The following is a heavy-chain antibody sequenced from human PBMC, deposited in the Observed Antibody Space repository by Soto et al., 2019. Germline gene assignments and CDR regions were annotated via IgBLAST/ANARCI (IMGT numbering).Heavy chain of an antibody. J-gene: IGHJ6*02. V-gene: IGHV3-33*01. CDR1: GFTFSTYG. CDR3: ARGCGSGSAFVGYYYYTLDV. CDR2: IWYDGSNK. D-gene: IGHD1-26*01. Sequence: QVQLVESGGGVVQPGRSLRLSCTASGFTFSTYGMHWVRQAPGKGLEWVTVIWYDGSNKYYADSVKGRFTISRDNSKNTLYLQMINLRADDTAVYYCARGCGSGSAFVGYYYYTLDVWGQGTTVTVSS.